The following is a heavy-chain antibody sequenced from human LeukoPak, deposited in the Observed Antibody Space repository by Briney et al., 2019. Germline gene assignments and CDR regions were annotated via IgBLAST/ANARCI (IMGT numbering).Heavy chain of an antibody. CDR3: AADSGYSYGLFDY. CDR1: GGTFSSYA. Sequence: SVKVSCKASGGTFSSYAISWVRQAPGQGLEWMGGIIPIFGTANYAQKLQGRVTITADKSTSTAYMELSSLRSEDTAVYYCAADSGYSYGLFDYWGQGTLVTVSS. V-gene: IGHV1-69*06. D-gene: IGHD5-18*01. J-gene: IGHJ4*02. CDR2: IIPIFGTA.